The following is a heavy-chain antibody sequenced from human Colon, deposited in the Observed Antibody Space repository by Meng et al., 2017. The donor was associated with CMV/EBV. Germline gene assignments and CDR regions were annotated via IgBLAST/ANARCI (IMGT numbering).Heavy chain of an antibody. CDR2: ISSSSSYI. CDR3: ARDGSIVGAH. V-gene: IGHV3-21*01. D-gene: IGHD1-26*01. J-gene: IGHJ4*02. Sequence: GESLKISCAASGFTFSSYSMNWVRQAPGKGLEWVSSISSSSSYIYCADSVKGRFTISRDNAKNSLYLQMNSLRAEDTAVYYCARDGSIVGAHWGQGTLVTVSS. CDR1: GFTFSSYS.